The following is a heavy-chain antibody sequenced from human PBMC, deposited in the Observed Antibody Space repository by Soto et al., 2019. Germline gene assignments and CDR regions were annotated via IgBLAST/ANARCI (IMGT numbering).Heavy chain of an antibody. CDR2: ISSGGST. V-gene: IGHV3-66*01. D-gene: IGHD3-3*01. CDR1: GFSVSNLY. J-gene: IGHJ4*02. CDR3: ARDTLGGAYDFWH. Sequence: EVQLVESGGGLVQPGGSLRLSCAASGFSVSNLYMTWVRQAPGKGLEWVSVISSGGSTYYADSVKGRFTISSDSSKNTLYREMNRLRAGDTAVYYCARDTLGGAYDFWHGGQGTLVTVSS.